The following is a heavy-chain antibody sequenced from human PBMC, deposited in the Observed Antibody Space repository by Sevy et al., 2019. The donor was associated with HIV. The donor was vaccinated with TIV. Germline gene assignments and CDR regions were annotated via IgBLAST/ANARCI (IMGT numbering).Heavy chain of an antibody. CDR3: ATNMVHAGAYDSYFNF. J-gene: IGHJ4*02. D-gene: IGHD3-10*01. V-gene: IGHV3-33*01. CDR2: IWYDGSSK. Sequence: GGSLRLSCTGSGFIFGNYAMSWVRQAPGKGLEWVAMIWYDGSSKDYAESVKGRFAISRDNSQNTAFLQMNSLRAEDTGVYYCATNMVHAGAYDSYFNFWGQGSLVTVSS. CDR1: GFIFGNYA.